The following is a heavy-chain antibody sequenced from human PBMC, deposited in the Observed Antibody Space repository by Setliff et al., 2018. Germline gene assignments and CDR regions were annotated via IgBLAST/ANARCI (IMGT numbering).Heavy chain of an antibody. Sequence: GGSLRLSCAASGFTFSSYAITWVRQAPGKGLEWVSMISGSAQTTYYADPVKGRFTISRDNANNSLFLQMDTLRPEDTAVYYCARDNYYDSTQDAFDIWGQGTMVTVSS. CDR2: ISGSAQTT. CDR1: GFTFSSYA. V-gene: IGHV3-23*01. CDR3: ARDNYYDSTQDAFDI. D-gene: IGHD3-22*01. J-gene: IGHJ3*02.